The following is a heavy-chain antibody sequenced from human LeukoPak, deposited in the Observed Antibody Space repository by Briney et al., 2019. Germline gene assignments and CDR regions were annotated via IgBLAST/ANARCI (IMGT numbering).Heavy chain of an antibody. CDR3: ARAPLIFDDSGGYYYEAQYFQH. CDR1: GFTFSSYG. Sequence: GGSLRLSCAASGFTFSSYGMHWVRQAPGKGLEWVAVISYDGSNKYYADSVKGRFTISRDNSKNTLYLQMNSLRAEDTAVYYCARAPLIFDDSGGYYYEAQYFQHWGQGTLVTVSS. D-gene: IGHD3-22*01. V-gene: IGHV3-30*03. CDR2: ISYDGSNK. J-gene: IGHJ1*01.